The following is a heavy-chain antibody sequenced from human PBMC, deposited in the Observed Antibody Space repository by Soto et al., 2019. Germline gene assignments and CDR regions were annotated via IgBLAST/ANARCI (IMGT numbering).Heavy chain of an antibody. Sequence: PSETLSLTCTVSGGSISSGDYYWSWIRQPPGKGLEWIGYIYYSGSTYYNPSLKSRVTISVDTSKNQFSLKLSSVTAADTAVYYCARGDTMVRGVTVDYWGQGTLVTSPQ. V-gene: IGHV4-30-4*01. CDR3: ARGDTMVRGVTVDY. J-gene: IGHJ4*02. D-gene: IGHD3-10*01. CDR2: IYYSGST. CDR1: GGSISSGDYY.